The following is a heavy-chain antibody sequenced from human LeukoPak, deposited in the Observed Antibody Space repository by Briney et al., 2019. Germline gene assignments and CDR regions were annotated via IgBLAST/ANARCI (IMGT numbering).Heavy chain of an antibody. J-gene: IGHJ4*02. CDR1: GYTFPSYY. Sequence: GASVKVSCKASGYTFPSYYMHWVRQAAGQGLEWMGIINPSGGSTSYAQKFQGRVTMTRDTSTSTVYMELSSLRSEDTAVYYCARDTPYCSSTSCYPSHFDYWGQGTLVTVSS. CDR2: INPSGGST. CDR3: ARDTPYCSSTSCYPSHFDY. D-gene: IGHD2-2*01. V-gene: IGHV1-46*01.